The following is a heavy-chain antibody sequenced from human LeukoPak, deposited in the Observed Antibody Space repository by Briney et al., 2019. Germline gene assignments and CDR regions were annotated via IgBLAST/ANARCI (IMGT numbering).Heavy chain of an antibody. Sequence: PGGSLRLSCAASGFTFSSYGMHWVRQAPGKGLEWVAVIWYDGSNIYYADSVKGRFTISRDNSKNTLYLQMNSLRAEDTAVYYCARGDYYDSSGLVDYWGQGTLVTVSS. J-gene: IGHJ4*02. CDR2: IWYDGSNI. D-gene: IGHD3-22*01. CDR1: GFTFSSYG. CDR3: ARGDYYDSSGLVDY. V-gene: IGHV3-33*01.